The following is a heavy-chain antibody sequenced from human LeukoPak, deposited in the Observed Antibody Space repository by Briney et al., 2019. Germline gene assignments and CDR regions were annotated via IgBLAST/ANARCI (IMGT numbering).Heavy chain of an antibody. CDR3: ARDLSEESFDY. V-gene: IGHV1-2*02. D-gene: IGHD2/OR15-2a*01. J-gene: IGHJ4*02. CDR2: INPNSGGT. CDR1: GYTSTGYY. Sequence: ASVKVSCKASGYTSTGYYMHWVRQAPGQGLGWMGWINPNSGGTNYAQKFQGRVTMTRDTSISTAYMELSRLRSDDTAVYYCARDLSEESFDYWGQGTLVTVSS.